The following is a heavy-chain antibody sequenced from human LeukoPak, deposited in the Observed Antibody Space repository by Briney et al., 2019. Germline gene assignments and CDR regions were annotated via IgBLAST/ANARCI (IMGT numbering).Heavy chain of an antibody. CDR1: GGSISSGGYY. CDR3: ARDNDGNSYDY. CDR2: IYYSGST. Sequence: SETLSLTCTVSGGSISSGGYYWSWIRQHPGKGLEWIGYIYYSGSTYYNPSLKSRVTISVDTSKNQFSLKLSSVTAADTAVYYCARDNDGNSYDYWGQGTLVTVSS. V-gene: IGHV4-31*03. D-gene: IGHD4-23*01. J-gene: IGHJ4*02.